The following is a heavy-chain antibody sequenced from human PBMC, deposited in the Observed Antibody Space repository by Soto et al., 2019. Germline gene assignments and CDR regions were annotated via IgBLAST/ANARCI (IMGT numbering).Heavy chain of an antibody. Sequence: QSGGSLRLSCAASGFTFSSYSMNWVRQAPGKGLEWVSYISSSSSTIYYADSVKGRFTISRDNAKNSLYLQMNSLRDEDTAVYYCAREIVVVPAAIWLYYYYGMDVWGQGTTVTVSS. J-gene: IGHJ6*02. CDR1: GFTFSSYS. CDR3: AREIVVVPAAIWLYYYYGMDV. D-gene: IGHD2-2*01. V-gene: IGHV3-48*02. CDR2: ISSSSSTI.